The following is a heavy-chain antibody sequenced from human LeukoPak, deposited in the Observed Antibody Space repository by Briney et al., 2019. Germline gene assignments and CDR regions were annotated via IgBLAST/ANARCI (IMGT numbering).Heavy chain of an antibody. CDR1: GGSISSNSYY. CDR3: ARDGGLVLLQFGVPAARGIDY. J-gene: IGHJ4*02. D-gene: IGHD2-2*01. V-gene: IGHV4-39*07. CDR2: IYYSGST. Sequence: SETLSLTCTVSGGSISSNSYYWGWIRQPPGKGLEWIGSIYYSGSTYYNPSLKSRVTISVDTSKNQFSLKLSSVTAADTAVYYCARDGGLVLLQFGVPAARGIDYWGQGTLVTVSS.